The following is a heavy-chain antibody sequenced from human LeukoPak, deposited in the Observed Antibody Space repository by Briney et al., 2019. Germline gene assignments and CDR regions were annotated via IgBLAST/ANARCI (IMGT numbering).Heavy chain of an antibody. J-gene: IGHJ4*02. D-gene: IGHD2-2*01. CDR3: ARDRRGYQLLNY. V-gene: IGHV1-18*01. CDR2: ISPDKGKT. Sequence: ASVKVSCKSSGYTFTTYGISWLRQAPGQGLEWMGWISPDKGKTDYAQKYQGRVTMTTDTSTSTAYVELRSLRSDDTAVYYCARDRRGYQLLNYWGQGTLVTVSS. CDR1: GYTFTTYG.